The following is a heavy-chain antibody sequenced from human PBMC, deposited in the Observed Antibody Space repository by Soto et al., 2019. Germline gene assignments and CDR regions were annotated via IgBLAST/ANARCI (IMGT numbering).Heavy chain of an antibody. CDR1: GFTFDDYS. V-gene: IGHV3-43*01. D-gene: IGHD5-18*01. CDR2: ISWDGGST. CDR3: AKDMSRGYSYGTLGVDY. J-gene: IGHJ4*02. Sequence: PGGSLRLSCAASGFTFDDYSMHWVRQAPGKGLKWVSLISWDGGSTYFADSVKGRFTISRDNSKNSLYLQMNSLRTEDTAFYYCAKDMSRGYSYGTLGVDYWGQGTLVTVSS.